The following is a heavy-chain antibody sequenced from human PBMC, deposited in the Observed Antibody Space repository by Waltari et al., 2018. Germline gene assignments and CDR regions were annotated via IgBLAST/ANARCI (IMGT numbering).Heavy chain of an antibody. J-gene: IGHJ4*02. Sequence: QLQLQESGPGLVKPSETLSLTCTVSGGSISSSSYYWGWIRQPPGKGLEWIGSIYYSGSTYYNPSLKSRGTISVDTSKSQFSLKLGSVTAADTAVYYCASGSGASFDYWGQGTLVTVSS. CDR1: GGSISSSSYY. CDR2: IYYSGST. V-gene: IGHV4-39*01. D-gene: IGHD3-10*01. CDR3: ASGSGASFDY.